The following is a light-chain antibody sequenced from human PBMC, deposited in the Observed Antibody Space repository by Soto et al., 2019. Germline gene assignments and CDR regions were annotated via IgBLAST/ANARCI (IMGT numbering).Light chain of an antibody. V-gene: IGLV2-14*01. Sequence: QSVLTQPASVSGSPGQSITISCTGTSSDVGGYNYVSWYQQHPGKAPKLMIYEVSNRPSGVSNRFSGSKSGNTASLTISGLQAEDEPDYYCSSYTSSSGVFGTGTKVTVL. CDR1: SSDVGGYNY. J-gene: IGLJ1*01. CDR3: SSYTSSSGV. CDR2: EVS.